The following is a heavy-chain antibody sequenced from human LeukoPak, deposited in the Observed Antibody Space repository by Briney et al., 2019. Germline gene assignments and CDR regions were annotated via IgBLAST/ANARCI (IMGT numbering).Heavy chain of an antibody. CDR3: ASGREVGATAAYYFDY. CDR2: IYYSGST. V-gene: IGHV4-39*01. D-gene: IGHD1-26*01. CDR1: GGSISSSSYY. J-gene: IGHJ4*02. Sequence: SETLSLTCTVSGGSISSSSYYWGWIRQPPGKGLEWIGSIYYSGSTYYSPSLKSRVTISVDTSKNQFSLKLSSVTAADTAVYHCASGREVGATAAYYFDYWGQGTLVTVSS.